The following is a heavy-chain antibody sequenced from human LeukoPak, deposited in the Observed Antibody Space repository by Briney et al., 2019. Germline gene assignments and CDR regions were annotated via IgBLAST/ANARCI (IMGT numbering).Heavy chain of an antibody. D-gene: IGHD3-22*01. V-gene: IGHV4-34*01. J-gene: IGHJ4*02. CDR3: ARVSCYASSGNRGAFDY. Sequence: AEPLSLTCAVYGGSFSCCYWRGIRQPPEKGVEWGGENTRSSNTSYNPSLKSRVTISADTSNNHFSLKLSCVSASDTAVYYCARVSCYASSGNRGAFDYWGQGTLVTVSS. CDR1: GGSFSCCY. CDR2: NTRSSNT.